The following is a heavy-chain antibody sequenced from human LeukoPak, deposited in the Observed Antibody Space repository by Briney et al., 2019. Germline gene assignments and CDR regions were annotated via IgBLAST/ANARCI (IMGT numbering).Heavy chain of an antibody. J-gene: IGHJ6*03. CDR2: IYHSGST. Sequence: SETLSFTCTVSGYSISSGYYWGWIRQPPGKGLEWIGSIYHSGSTYYNPSLKSRVTISVDTSKNQFSLKLSSVTAADTAVYYCARATANWNFYYYYMDVWGKGTTVTVSS. V-gene: IGHV4-38-2*02. D-gene: IGHD5-18*01. CDR1: GYSISSGYY. CDR3: ARATANWNFYYYYMDV.